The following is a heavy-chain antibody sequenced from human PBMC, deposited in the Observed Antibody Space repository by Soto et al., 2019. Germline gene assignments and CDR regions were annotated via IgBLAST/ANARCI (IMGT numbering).Heavy chain of an antibody. J-gene: IGHJ4*02. V-gene: IGHV3-48*02. CDR1: GFSFSTYS. CDR2: ISPSSSTI. CDR3: ARDLASLNDF. Sequence: EVQLVESGGGFVQPGGSLRLSCVASGFSFSTYSMKWVRQAPGKGLEWGSYISPSSSTIYYADSVKGRFTISRDNANNSLFLQMNSLRDEDTAVYYCARDLASLNDFWGQGTLVTVSS.